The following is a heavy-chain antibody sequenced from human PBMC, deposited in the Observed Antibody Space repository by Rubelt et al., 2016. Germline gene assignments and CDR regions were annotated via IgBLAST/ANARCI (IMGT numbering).Heavy chain of an antibody. CDR1: GGSISSGGYY. D-gene: IGHD5-24*01. CDR3: ASHIDGYGYY. J-gene: IGHJ4*02. CDR2: IYYSGST. V-gene: IGHV4-31*01. Sequence: QVQLQESGPGLVKPSQTLSLTCTVSGGSISSGGYYWSWIRQHPGKGLEWIGYIYYSGSTYYNSSLKSQVTISVDTSKNQFALKLSSVTAADTAVYYCASHIDGYGYYWGQGTLVTVSS.